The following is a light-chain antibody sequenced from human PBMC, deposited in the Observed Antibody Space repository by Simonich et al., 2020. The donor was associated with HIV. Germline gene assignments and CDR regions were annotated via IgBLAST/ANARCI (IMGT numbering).Light chain of an antibody. CDR2: LGS. CDR1: QSLLHSNGYNY. Sequence: DIVMTQSPLSLPVTPGEPASISCRSSQSLLHSNGYNYLDWYLQKPVQSPQLLIYLGSNRASGVPDRFSGSGSGTDFTLKISRVEAEDVGVYYGMQALHTPITFGQGTRLEIK. J-gene: IGKJ5*01. CDR3: MQALHTPIT. V-gene: IGKV2-28*01.